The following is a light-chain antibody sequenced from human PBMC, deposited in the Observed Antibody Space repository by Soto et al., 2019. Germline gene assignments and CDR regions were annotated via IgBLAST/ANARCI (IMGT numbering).Light chain of an antibody. CDR3: QHYDGFSRS. J-gene: IGKJ1*01. V-gene: IGKV1-5*01. CDR2: DGF. Sequence: DIQMTQSPATLSASVGDRVSISCRASQSIGVSLAWYQQKPGTAPKLLIYDGFTVDFGVPSRFSGTGSGTEFTLTISSLQPEDFATYYCQHYDGFSRSFGQATKVEVK. CDR1: QSIGVS.